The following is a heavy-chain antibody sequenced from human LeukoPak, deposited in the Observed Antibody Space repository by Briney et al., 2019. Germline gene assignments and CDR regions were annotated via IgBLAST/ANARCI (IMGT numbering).Heavy chain of an antibody. Sequence: SVKVSCKASGGTFSSYAISWMRQAPGQGLEWMGRIIPIFGTANYAQKFQGRVTITADESTSTAYMELSSLRSEDTAVYYCARERGEVSYAFDYWGQGTLVTVSS. CDR2: IIPIFGTA. CDR3: ARERGEVSYAFDY. D-gene: IGHD3-16*01. V-gene: IGHV1-69*15. CDR1: GGTFSSYA. J-gene: IGHJ4*02.